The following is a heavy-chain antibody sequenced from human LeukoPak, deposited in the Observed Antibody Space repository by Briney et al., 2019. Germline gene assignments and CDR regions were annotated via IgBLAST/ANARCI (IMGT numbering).Heavy chain of an antibody. D-gene: IGHD3-22*01. V-gene: IGHV3-23*01. CDR2: ISGSDGNT. CDR3: ASGEKYYYDSSGYYPDY. Sequence: GGSLRLSCAASGFTFSNYAMSWVRQAPGKGLEWVSAISGSDGNTYYADSVKGRFTISRDNSKNTLYLQMNSLRPDDTAVYYCASGEKYYYDSSGYYPDYWGQGTLVTVSS. J-gene: IGHJ4*02. CDR1: GFTFSNYA.